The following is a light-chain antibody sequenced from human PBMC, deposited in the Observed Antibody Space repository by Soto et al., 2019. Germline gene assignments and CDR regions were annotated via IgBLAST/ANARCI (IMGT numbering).Light chain of an antibody. Sequence: EIVMTQSPATLSVSPGETATLSCRASQSVDRAVAWYQHKPGQAPRLLIVGASFRATGVPGRFSGGGSGTEFTLTISSLQAEDVAVYYCQQYYSAPHTFGRGTKLEIK. CDR1: QSVDRA. V-gene: IGKV3-15*01. CDR2: GAS. J-gene: IGKJ2*01. CDR3: QQYYSAPHT.